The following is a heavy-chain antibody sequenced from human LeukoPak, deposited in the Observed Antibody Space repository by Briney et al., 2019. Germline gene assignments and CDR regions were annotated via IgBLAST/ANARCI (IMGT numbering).Heavy chain of an antibody. J-gene: IGHJ6*02. V-gene: IGHV1-18*01. CDR2: ISAYNGNT. Sequence: ASVKVSCKASGYTFTSYGISWVRQAPGQGLEWMGWISAYNGNTNYAQKLQGRVTMTTDTSTSTAYMELRSLRSDDTAVYYCARGDRTTTVTTMAMRYYYYGMDVWGQGTTVTVSS. CDR1: GYTFTSYG. D-gene: IGHD4-17*01. CDR3: ARGDRTTTVTTMAMRYYYYGMDV.